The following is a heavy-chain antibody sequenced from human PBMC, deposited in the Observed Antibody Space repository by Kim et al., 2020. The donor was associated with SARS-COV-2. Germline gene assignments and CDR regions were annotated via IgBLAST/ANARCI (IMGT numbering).Heavy chain of an antibody. V-gene: IGHV4-39*01. CDR3: ARRPQYSGGWTGGFDV. Sequence: SETLSLTCIVSGGPINTGTHYWGWIRQSPGKGLEWIGSVFYGGSTDYNPSLKSRVSISVDTSQRQLSLRLTSVTAADTAVYYCARRPQYSGGWTGGFDV. CDR1: GGPINTGTHY. J-gene: IGHJ3*01. D-gene: IGHD6-19*01. CDR2: VFYGGST.